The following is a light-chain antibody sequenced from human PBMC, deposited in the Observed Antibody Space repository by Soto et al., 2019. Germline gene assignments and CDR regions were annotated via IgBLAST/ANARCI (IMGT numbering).Light chain of an antibody. CDR1: QSVSSY. CDR3: QQRSNWPPG. Sequence: EIVLTQSPATLSLSPGERATLSCRASQSVSSYLAWYQQKPGQAPRLLIYDASNRATGIPARFSGSGSGTDFTLTINSLAPEDFAVYYCQQRSNWPPGFGPGTKVDIK. CDR2: DAS. J-gene: IGKJ3*01. V-gene: IGKV3-11*01.